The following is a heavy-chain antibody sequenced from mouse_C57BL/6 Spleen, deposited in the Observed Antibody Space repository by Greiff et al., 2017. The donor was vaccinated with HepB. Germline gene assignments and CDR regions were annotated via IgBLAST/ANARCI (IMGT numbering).Heavy chain of an antibody. V-gene: IGHV5-17*01. J-gene: IGHJ4*01. CDR1: GFTFSDYG. Sequence: EVMLVESGGGLVKPGGSLKLSCAASGFTFSDYGMHWVRQAPEKGLEWVAYISSGSSTIYYADTVKGRFTLARDNAKNTLFLQMTSLRSEDTSMYYCARESFAMDYWGQGTSVTVSS. CDR2: ISSGSSTI. CDR3: ARESFAMDY.